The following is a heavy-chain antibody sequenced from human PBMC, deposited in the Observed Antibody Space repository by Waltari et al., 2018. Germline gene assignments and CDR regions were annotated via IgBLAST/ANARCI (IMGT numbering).Heavy chain of an antibody. CDR2: INHSGST. V-gene: IGHV4-34*01. J-gene: IGHJ2*01. CDR1: GGSFSGYY. D-gene: IGHD2-21*02. CDR3: ARRGVTRSYWYFDL. Sequence: QVQLQQWGAGLLKPSETLSLTCAVYGGSFSGYYWSWIRQPPGKGLEWIGEINHSGSTTYHPSLKSRVTISVDTSKNQFSLKLSSVTAADTAVYYCARRGVTRSYWYFDLWGRGTLVTVSS.